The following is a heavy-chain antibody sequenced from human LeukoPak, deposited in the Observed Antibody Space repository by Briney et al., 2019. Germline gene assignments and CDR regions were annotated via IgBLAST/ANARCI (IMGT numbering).Heavy chain of an antibody. D-gene: IGHD1-14*01. V-gene: IGHV3-9*01. Sequence: SLRLSCAASGFAFYDYGMHRVRQRPGKGLEWVAGITWNGVGVTYADSVKGRFTISRDNTKNSLFLHMNGLRTEDTAFYYCGRDPGVNFYYYMDVWGTGTTVTVSS. CDR2: ITWNGVGV. CDR1: GFAFYDYG. J-gene: IGHJ6*03. CDR3: GRDPGVNFYYYMDV.